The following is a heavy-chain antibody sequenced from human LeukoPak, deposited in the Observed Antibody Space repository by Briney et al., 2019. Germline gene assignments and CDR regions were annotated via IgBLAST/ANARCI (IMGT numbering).Heavy chain of an antibody. V-gene: IGHV3-66*01. Sequence: GGSLRLSCAASGFTVSSNYMSWVRQAPGKGLEWVSVIYSGGSTYYADSVKGRFTISRDNSKNTLYLQMNSLRAEDTGVYYCARDKGYCSSTSCSRAPWFDPWGQGTLVTVSS. CDR2: IYSGGST. J-gene: IGHJ5*02. CDR3: ARDKGYCSSTSCSRAPWFDP. CDR1: GFTVSSNY. D-gene: IGHD2-2*01.